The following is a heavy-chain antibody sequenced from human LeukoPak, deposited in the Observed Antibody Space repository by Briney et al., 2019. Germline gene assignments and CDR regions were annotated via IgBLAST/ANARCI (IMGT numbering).Heavy chain of an antibody. J-gene: IGHJ1*01. Sequence: VASVTVSCKASGYTFTGYYLHWVRQAPGPALDWMGWINPNSGGTTYAQNFKARVTMTWDTSMVPAYIQLSRLRSDDTAVYYCAREWELLRKFLYHWGQGTLVTVSS. CDR1: GYTFTGYY. CDR2: INPNSGGT. V-gene: IGHV1-2*02. D-gene: IGHD1-26*01. CDR3: AREWELLRKFLYH.